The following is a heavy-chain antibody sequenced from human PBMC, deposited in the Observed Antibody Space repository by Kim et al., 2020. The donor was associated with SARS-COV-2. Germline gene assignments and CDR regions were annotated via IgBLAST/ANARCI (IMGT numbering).Heavy chain of an antibody. D-gene: IGHD3-10*01. J-gene: IGHJ4*02. CDR2: IKGSGETT. CDR3: ARGRYYNEH. V-gene: IGHV3-23*01. CDR1: GFTVGIYG. Sequence: GGSLRLSCAASGFTVGIYGMRWVRQAPGKGLEWVSSIKGSGETTDYADSVKGRFTIYRDNSKNMVYLQMNSLRVDDTAVYYCARGRYYNEHWGQGTLVTVSS.